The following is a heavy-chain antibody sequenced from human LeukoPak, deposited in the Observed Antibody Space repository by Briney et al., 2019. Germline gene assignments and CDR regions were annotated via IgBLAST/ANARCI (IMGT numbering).Heavy chain of an antibody. J-gene: IGHJ4*02. D-gene: IGHD3-22*01. Sequence: SETLSLTCTVSGDSINSLDLWSWVRQPPGKGLEWIGEMYLSGTTHSNPSVKSRVTISIDKSENQFFLNLSSVTAADTAVYYCAGLVGRYSSGLYYYYFDYWGQGTLVTVSS. CDR1: GDSINSLDL. CDR2: MYLSGTT. CDR3: AGLVGRYSSGLYYYYFDY. V-gene: IGHV4-4*02.